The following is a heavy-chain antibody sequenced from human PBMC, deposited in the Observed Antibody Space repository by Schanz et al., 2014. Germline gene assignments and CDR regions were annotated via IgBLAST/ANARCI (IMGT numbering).Heavy chain of an antibody. CDR3: ARDVPINDY. CDR1: GYSFTDYA. V-gene: IGHV1-18*01. J-gene: IGHJ4*02. CDR2: ISVYHGHT. Sequence: QVQLVQSAPEVKKPGASVKVSCKASGYSFTDYAIHWVRQAPGQGLEWMGWISVYHGHTNYAEKVHGRVTMTTDTSTSTSYMELRSLTSDDTAVYYCARDVPINDYWGQGTPVTDSS. D-gene: IGHD2-2*01.